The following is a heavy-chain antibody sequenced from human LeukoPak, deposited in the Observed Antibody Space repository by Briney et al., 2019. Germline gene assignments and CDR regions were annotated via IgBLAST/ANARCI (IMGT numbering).Heavy chain of an antibody. D-gene: IGHD3-22*01. J-gene: IGHJ3*02. V-gene: IGHV4-39*01. Sequence: PSETLSLTCTVSGGSISRSSYNWGWIRQSPGNGLQWIGSVYSGGSTYYNPPLKSRVSISVDTSKNQFSLNLNSVTAPDTAVYYCVGHSSGYRLGRFDIWGQGTMVTVSS. CDR3: VGHSSGYRLGRFDI. CDR2: VYSGGST. CDR1: GGSISRSSYN.